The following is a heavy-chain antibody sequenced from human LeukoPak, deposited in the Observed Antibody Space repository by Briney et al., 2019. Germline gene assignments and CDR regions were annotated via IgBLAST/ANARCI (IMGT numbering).Heavy chain of an antibody. V-gene: IGHV4-34*01. CDR2: INHSGST. Sequence: SETLSLTCAVYGGSFSGYYWSWIRQPPGKGLEWIGEINHSGSTNYNPSLKSRVTISVDTSKNQFSLKLSSVTAADTAVYYCARVSSEDSNFSWFDPWGQGTLVTVSS. J-gene: IGHJ5*02. CDR3: ARVSSEDSNFSWFDP. D-gene: IGHD4-4*01. CDR1: GGSFSGYY.